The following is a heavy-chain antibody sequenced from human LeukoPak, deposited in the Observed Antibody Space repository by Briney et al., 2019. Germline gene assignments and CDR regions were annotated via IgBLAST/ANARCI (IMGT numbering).Heavy chain of an antibody. J-gene: IGHJ4*02. V-gene: IGHV4-34*01. D-gene: IGHD3-22*01. CDR1: GGSFSGYY. CDR2: INHSGST. Sequence: SETLSLNCAVYGGSFSGYYWSWIRQPPGKGLEWIGEINHSGSTNYNPSLKSRVTISVDTSKNQFSLKLSSVTAADTAVYYCARGRYYYDSSGYYLPPGFFDYWGQGTLVTVSS. CDR3: ARGRYYYDSSGYYLPPGFFDY.